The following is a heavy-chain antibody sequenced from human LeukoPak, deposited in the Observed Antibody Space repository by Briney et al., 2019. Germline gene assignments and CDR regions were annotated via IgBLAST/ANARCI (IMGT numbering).Heavy chain of an antibody. CDR2: IDLSSSTI. CDR3: ARGHYGLDV. CDR1: GFTFSGNY. J-gene: IGHJ6*02. V-gene: IGHV3-11*01. Sequence: GGSLRLSGKASGFTFSGNYASWIGQPPGKGLEWISYIDLSSSTIYYADSVKGRFTISRDNARNSVYLQMNSLRAEDTAVYYCARGHYGLDVWGQGTTVTVSS.